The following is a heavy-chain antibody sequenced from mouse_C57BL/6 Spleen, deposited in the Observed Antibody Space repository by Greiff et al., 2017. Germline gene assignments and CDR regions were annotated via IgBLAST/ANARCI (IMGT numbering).Heavy chain of an antibody. D-gene: IGHD1-1*01. CDR2: IDPSDSYT. CDR1: GYTFTSYW. J-gene: IGHJ2*01. V-gene: IGHV1-50*01. Sequence: QVQLQQPGAELVNPGSSVKLCCNASGYTFTSYWMQWVKQSPGQGLECIGAIDPSDSYTNYNQKFKGKATLTVDKSSSTAYMQLSSLTSEDSADYYCESSNQGTSYTGHWGHGTTVTDS. CDR3: ESSNQGTSYTGH.